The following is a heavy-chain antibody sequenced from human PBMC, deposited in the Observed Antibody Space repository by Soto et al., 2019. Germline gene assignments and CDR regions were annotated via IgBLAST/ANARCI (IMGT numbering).Heavy chain of an antibody. CDR3: ARQSDIGYSYGPFAF. V-gene: IGHV5-51*01. Sequence: VKISGEACGWNLSGYWFGWVRQMPGKGLEWMGIIYPGDSDTRYRPSFQGQVTISADKSISTAYLQWSSLKASDTAMYYCARQSDIGYSYGPFAFWRQGTLVTVSP. CDR1: GWNLSGYW. CDR2: IYPGDSDT. J-gene: IGHJ4*02. D-gene: IGHD5-18*01.